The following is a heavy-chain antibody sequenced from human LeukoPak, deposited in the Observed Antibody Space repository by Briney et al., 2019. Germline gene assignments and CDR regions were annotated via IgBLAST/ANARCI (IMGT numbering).Heavy chain of an antibody. V-gene: IGHV3-23*01. CDR2: ISSSGSGGNT. J-gene: IGHJ2*01. Sequence: GGSLRLSCAVSGFTLSNSWMHWVRQAPGKGLEWVPGISSSGSGGNTYYADSVKGRFTISRDSSKNTLFLHMNTLRAEDTAIYYCAKDRTVGASYWYFDLWGRGTLVTVSS. CDR3: AKDRTVGASYWYFDL. CDR1: GFTLSNSW. D-gene: IGHD1-26*01.